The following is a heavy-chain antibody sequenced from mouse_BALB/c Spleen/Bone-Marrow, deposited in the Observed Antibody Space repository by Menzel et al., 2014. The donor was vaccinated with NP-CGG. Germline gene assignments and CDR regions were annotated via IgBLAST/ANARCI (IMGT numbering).Heavy chain of an antibody. V-gene: IGHV4-1*02. Sequence: EVQRVESGGGLVQPGGSLKLSCAASGFDFSRYWMSWVRQAPGKGLEWIGEINPDSRTINYSPSLKDKFIISRDNAKNTLYLRLNKVRSEDTALYYCARPDYYGYLNYWGQDTTLTVSS. J-gene: IGHJ2*01. CDR3: ARPDYYGYLNY. CDR2: INPDSRTI. D-gene: IGHD1-1*01. CDR1: GFDFSRYW.